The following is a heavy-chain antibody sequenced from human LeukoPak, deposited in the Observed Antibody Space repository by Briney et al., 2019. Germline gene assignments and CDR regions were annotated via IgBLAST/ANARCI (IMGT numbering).Heavy chain of an antibody. CDR3: ARGSGYCSGGSCPLRFDP. CDR1: GFTFSSYG. V-gene: IGHV3-23*01. D-gene: IGHD2-15*01. J-gene: IGHJ5*02. CDR2: ISGSGGST. Sequence: PGGSLRLSCAASGFTFSSYGMSWVRQAPGKGLEWVSAISGSGGSTYYADSVKGRFTISRDNSKNTLYLQMNSLRAEDTAVYYCARGSGYCSGGSCPLRFDPWGQGTLVTVSS.